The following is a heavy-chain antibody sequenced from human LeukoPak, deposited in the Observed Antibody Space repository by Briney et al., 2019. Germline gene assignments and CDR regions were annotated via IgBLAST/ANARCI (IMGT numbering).Heavy chain of an antibody. Sequence: GGSLSLSCAASGFTVSRSYISWVRQAPGKGLEWVSVIYTSGNTYYADSVKGRFTISRDNSKNTLYLQMNSLRAEDTAVYYCARAPFYFDSSNYPYFDYWGQGTLVTVSS. V-gene: IGHV3-53*01. J-gene: IGHJ4*02. CDR2: IYTSGNT. D-gene: IGHD3-22*01. CDR3: ARAPFYFDSSNYPYFDY. CDR1: GFTVSRSY.